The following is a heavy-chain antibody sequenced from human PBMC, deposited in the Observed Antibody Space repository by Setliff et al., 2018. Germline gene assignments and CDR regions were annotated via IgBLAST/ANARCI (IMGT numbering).Heavy chain of an antibody. CDR1: GGSMRSISYY. V-gene: IGHV4-39*07. D-gene: IGHD1-26*01. J-gene: IGHJ4*02. Sequence: PSETLSLTCTVSGGSMRSISYYWGWVRQPPGKGLEWIGTIYDSGTTYYNPSLKSRVTISGDTSKNQVSLRLSSVTAADTAVYYCATRKSSGRLYYWGQGTLVTVSS. CDR3: ATRKSSGRLYY. CDR2: IYDSGTT.